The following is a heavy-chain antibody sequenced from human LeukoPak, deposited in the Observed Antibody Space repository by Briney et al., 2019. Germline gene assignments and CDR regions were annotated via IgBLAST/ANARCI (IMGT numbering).Heavy chain of an antibody. CDR3: ARDRGYDFWSGYSYYYYGMDV. J-gene: IGHJ6*02. D-gene: IGHD3-3*01. CDR1: GFTFSSYS. CDR2: ISSSSSYI. V-gene: IGHV3-21*01. Sequence: PGGSLRLSCAASGFTFSSYSMNWVRQAPGKGLEWVSSISSSSSYIYYADSVKGRFTISRDNAKNSLYLQMNSLRAEDTAVYYCARDRGYDFWSGYSYYYYGMDVWGQGTTVTVSS.